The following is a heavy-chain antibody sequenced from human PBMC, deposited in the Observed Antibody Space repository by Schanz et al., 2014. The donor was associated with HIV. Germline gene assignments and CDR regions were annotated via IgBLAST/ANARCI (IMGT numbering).Heavy chain of an antibody. CDR2: SSHDGSVK. J-gene: IGHJ4*02. Sequence: QVHLVESGGGVVQPGRSLRLSCVGSGFIFSNYGIHWVRQAPGKGLEWVAVSSHDGSVKFYGDSVKGRFTISRDTFKNTVYLQMNSLRSEDTAVYYCARDLPNPYFDFSGPAGDYWGQGALVTVSS. V-gene: IGHV3-30*03. CDR3: ARDLPNPYFDFSGPAGDY. CDR1: GFIFSNYG. D-gene: IGHD3-22*01.